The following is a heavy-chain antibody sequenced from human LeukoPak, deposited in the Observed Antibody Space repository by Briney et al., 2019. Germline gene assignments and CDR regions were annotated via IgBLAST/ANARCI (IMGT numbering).Heavy chain of an antibody. CDR1: GFTVSSNY. CDR2: IYSGGST. J-gene: IGHJ3*02. V-gene: IGHV3-53*01. Sequence: PGGSLRLSCAASGFTVSSNYMSWVRQAPGKGLEWLSVIYSGGSTYYADSVKGRFTISRDNSKNTLYLQMNGLRAEDTAVYYCARVDYYDSSGYYYVSAFDIWGQGTMVTVSS. D-gene: IGHD3-22*01. CDR3: ARVDYYDSSGYYYVSAFDI.